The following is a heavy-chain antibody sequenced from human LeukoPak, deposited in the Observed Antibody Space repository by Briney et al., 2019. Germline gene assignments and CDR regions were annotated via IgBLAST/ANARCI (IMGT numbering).Heavy chain of an antibody. J-gene: IGHJ4*02. D-gene: IGHD2-15*01. CDR2: IYYSGST. CDR3: ARGGGARYCSGGSCHSVFDY. V-gene: IGHV4-59*01. Sequence: SETLSLTCTVSGGSISSYYWSWLRQPPGKGLEWIGYIYYSGSTNYNPSLKSRVTISVDTSKNQFSLKLSSVTAADTAVYYCARGGGARYCSGGSCHSVFDYWGQGTLVTVSS. CDR1: GGSISSYY.